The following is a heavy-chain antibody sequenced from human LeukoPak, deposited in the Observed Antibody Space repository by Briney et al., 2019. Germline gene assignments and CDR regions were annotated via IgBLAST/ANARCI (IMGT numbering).Heavy chain of an antibody. CDR1: GGSISSGSCY. D-gene: IGHD3-22*01. CDR2: IYTSGST. CDR3: ARNYYDSSGNYAFDI. V-gene: IGHV4-61*02. Sequence: SQTLSLTCTVSGGSISSGSCYWSWIRQPAGKGLEWIGRIYTSGSTNYNPSLKSRVTISVDTSKNQFSLKLSSVTAADTAVYYCARNYYDSSGNYAFDIWGQGTMVTVSS. J-gene: IGHJ3*02.